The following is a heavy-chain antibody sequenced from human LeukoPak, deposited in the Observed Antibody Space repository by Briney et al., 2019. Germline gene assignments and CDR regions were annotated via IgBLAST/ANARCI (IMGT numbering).Heavy chain of an antibody. V-gene: IGHV4-61*02. CDR1: GGSISSGSYY. J-gene: IGHJ3*02. CDR3: ARVVPLGAFDI. Sequence: PSETLSLTCTVSGGSISSGSYYWSWLRQPAGKGLEWIGRIYTSGSTNYNPSLKSRVTISVDTSKNQFSLKLSSVTAADTAVYYCARVVPLGAFDIWGQGTMVTVSS. CDR2: IYTSGST.